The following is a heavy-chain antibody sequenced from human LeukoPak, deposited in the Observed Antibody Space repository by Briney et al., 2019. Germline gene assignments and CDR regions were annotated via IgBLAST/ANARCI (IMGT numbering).Heavy chain of an antibody. J-gene: IGHJ3*02. CDR2: INPGGGST. CDR1: GYTFTSYY. Sequence: ASVKVSCKASGYTFTSYYMHWVRQAPGQGLEWMGIINPGGGSTSYAQKFQGRVTMTRDMSTSTDYMELSSLRSEDTAVYYCARGRGLVGATTCAFDIWGQGTMVTVSS. D-gene: IGHD1-26*01. V-gene: IGHV1-46*01. CDR3: ARGRGLVGATTCAFDI.